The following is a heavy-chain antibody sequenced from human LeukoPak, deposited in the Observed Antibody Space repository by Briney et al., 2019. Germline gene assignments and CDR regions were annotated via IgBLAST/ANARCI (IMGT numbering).Heavy chain of an antibody. D-gene: IGHD1-26*01. CDR1: GFTFSSYS. V-gene: IGHV3-21*01. CDR3: ARDKGATSSFDY. CDR2: ISSSSSYI. J-gene: IGHJ4*02. Sequence: GGSLRLSCAASGFTFSSYSMNWVRQAPGKGLEWVSSISSSSSYIYYADSVKGRFTISRDNAKNSLYLQMNSLRAEDTAVYYCARDKGATSSFDYWGQGTLVTVSS.